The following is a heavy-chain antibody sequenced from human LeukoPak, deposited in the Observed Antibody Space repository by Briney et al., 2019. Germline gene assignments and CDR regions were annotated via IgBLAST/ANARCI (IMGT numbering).Heavy chain of an antibody. CDR3: ARNNGMDV. CDR1: GFALSSHW. V-gene: IGHV3-7*03. Sequence: GGSLRLSCAASGFALSSHWMTWVRQVPGRGPEWVANVNRDGSETYYLDSVKGRFTISKDNAKNSLYLQMNSLRAENTALYHCARNNGMDVWGQGTTVIVSS. CDR2: VNRDGSET. J-gene: IGHJ6*02.